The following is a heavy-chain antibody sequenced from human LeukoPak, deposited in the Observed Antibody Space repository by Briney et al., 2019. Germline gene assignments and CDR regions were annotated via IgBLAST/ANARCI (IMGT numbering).Heavy chain of an antibody. CDR1: GYTFTSYG. D-gene: IGHD6-13*01. V-gene: IGHV1-18*01. CDR3: ARDSNGKRGSAAGSPFFDY. J-gene: IGHJ4*02. CDR2: ISAYNGNT. Sequence: ASVKVSCKASGYTFTSYGISWVRQAPGQGLEWMGWISAYNGNTNYAQKLQGRVTMTTDTSTSTAYMELRSLRSDDTAVYYCARDSNGKRGSAAGSPFFDYWGQGTLVTVSS.